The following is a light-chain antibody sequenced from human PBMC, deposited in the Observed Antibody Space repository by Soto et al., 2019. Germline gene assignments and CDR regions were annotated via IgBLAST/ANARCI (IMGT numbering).Light chain of an antibody. V-gene: IGLV6-57*03. Sequence: NFMLTQPHSVSESPGRTVTVSCTRSSGRIASNYVQWYQQRPGSAPTTVIYEDNQRPSGVPDRFSGSIDSSSNSASLTISGLKTEDEADYYCHSYDDNNSLVFGGGTKVTVL. J-gene: IGLJ3*02. CDR3: HSYDDNNSLV. CDR1: SGRIASNY. CDR2: EDN.